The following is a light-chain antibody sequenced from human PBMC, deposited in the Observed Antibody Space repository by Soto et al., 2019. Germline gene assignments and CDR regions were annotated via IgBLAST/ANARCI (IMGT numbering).Light chain of an antibody. Sequence: QSVLTQPPSVSAAPGQKVTIPCSGSSSNIGNNYVSWYQQLPGTAPKLLIYESNKRPSGIPDRFSGSKSGTSATLGITGLQTGDEADYYCGTWDSSLSAYVFGTGTKLTVL. J-gene: IGLJ1*01. CDR3: GTWDSSLSAYV. CDR1: SSNIGNNY. V-gene: IGLV1-51*02. CDR2: ESN.